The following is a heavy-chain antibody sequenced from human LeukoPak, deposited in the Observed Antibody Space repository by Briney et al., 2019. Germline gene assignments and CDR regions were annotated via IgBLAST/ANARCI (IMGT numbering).Heavy chain of an antibody. D-gene: IGHD6-13*01. CDR1: GFTFSSYA. V-gene: IGHV3-23*01. CDR2: IIPSGGST. CDR3: ARTRWSSSWYYFDS. J-gene: IGHJ4*02. Sequence: GGSLRLSCAASGFTFSSYAMSWVRQAPGKGLEWVSAIIPSGGSTYYADSVKGRFTISRDSSKNTLYLLMNSLRAEDTAVYYCARTRWSSSWYYFDSWGQGTLVTVSS.